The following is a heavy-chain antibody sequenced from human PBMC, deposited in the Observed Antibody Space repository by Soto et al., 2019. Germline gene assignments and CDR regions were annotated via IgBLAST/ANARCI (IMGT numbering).Heavy chain of an antibody. J-gene: IGHJ6*02. V-gene: IGHV3-23*01. Sequence: GGSLRLSCGASGVTFSSYAMSWVRQAPGKGLDWVSVISGSGGITYSADSVKGRFTISRDNSKNILYLQMNSLRAEDTAVYYCAKVISDTSGYSSYTMDVWGPGIVVTVSS. CDR1: GVTFSSYA. D-gene: IGHD6-25*01. CDR2: ISGSGGIT. CDR3: AKVISDTSGYSSYTMDV.